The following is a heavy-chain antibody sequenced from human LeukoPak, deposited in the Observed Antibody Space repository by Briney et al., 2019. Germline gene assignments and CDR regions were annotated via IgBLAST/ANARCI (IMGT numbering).Heavy chain of an antibody. CDR3: ARHLAWGGSGSYYNFGGPNWFDP. J-gene: IGHJ5*02. CDR1: GGSISSSSYY. CDR2: IYYSGST. D-gene: IGHD3-10*01. Sequence: SETLSLTCTVSGGSISSSSYYWGWIRQPPGKGLEWIGSIYYSGSTNYNPSLKSRVTISVDTSKNQFSLKLSSVTAADTAVYYCARHLAWGGSGSYYNFGGPNWFDPWGQGTLVTVSS. V-gene: IGHV4-39*01.